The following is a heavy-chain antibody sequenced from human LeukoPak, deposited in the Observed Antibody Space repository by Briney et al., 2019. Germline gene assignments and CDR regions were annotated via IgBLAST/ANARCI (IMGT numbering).Heavy chain of an antibody. V-gene: IGHV1-69*01. CDR2: IVPIFGTA. J-gene: IGHJ6*02. D-gene: IGHD6-6*01. Sequence: GSSVKVSCKASGGTFSSYAISWVRQASGQGLEWMGGIVPIFGTANYAQKFQGRVTITADESTSTAYMELSSLRSEDTAVYYCASPLSLSSSSEVSGMDVWGQGTTVTVSS. CDR1: GGTFSSYA. CDR3: ASPLSLSSSSEVSGMDV.